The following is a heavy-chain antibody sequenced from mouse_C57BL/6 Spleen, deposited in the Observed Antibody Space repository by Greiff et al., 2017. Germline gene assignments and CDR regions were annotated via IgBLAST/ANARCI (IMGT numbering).Heavy chain of an antibody. CDR1: GFTFSSYA. V-gene: IGHV5-4*03. CDR3: ARGNYGSSYGYFDV. Sequence: EVKLQESGGGLVKPGGSLKLSCAASGFTFSSYAMSWVRQTPEKRLEWVATISDGGSYTYYPDNVKGRFTISRDNAKNNLYLQMSHLKSEDTAMYYCARGNYGSSYGYFDVWGTGTTVTVSS. CDR2: ISDGGSYT. D-gene: IGHD1-1*01. J-gene: IGHJ1*03.